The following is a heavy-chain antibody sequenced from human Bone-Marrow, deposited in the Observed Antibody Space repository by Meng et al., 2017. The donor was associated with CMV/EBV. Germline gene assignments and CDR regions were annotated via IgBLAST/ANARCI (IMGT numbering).Heavy chain of an antibody. D-gene: IGHD2-21*01. Sequence: ASVKVSCKASGYTFTSYDINWVRQAAGQGLEWMGWMNPDSVNPGYAQKFQGRVTITRSTSISTVYMELSSLRSEDTAVYYCARDRCGGDCYSRYYYGMDVWGQGTTVTVSS. V-gene: IGHV1-8*03. CDR3: ARDRCGGDCYSRYYYGMDV. CDR1: GYTFTSYD. CDR2: MNPDSVNP. J-gene: IGHJ6*02.